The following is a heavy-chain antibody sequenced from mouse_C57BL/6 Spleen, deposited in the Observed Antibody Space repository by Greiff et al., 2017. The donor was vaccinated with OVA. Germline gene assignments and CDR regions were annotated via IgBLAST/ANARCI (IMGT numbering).Heavy chain of an antibody. Sequence: QVQLQQSGAELVKPGASVKMSCKASGYTFTSYWITWVKQRPGQGLEWIGDIYPGSGSTNYNEKFKSQATLTVDTSSSTVYLQLSRLTSEDSAVYYCAITTEVGYCEVWGTGTTVTVAA. CDR3: AITTEVGYCEV. J-gene: IGHJ1*03. V-gene: IGHV1-55*01. CDR1: GYTFTSYW. CDR2: IYPGSGST. D-gene: IGHD1-1*01.